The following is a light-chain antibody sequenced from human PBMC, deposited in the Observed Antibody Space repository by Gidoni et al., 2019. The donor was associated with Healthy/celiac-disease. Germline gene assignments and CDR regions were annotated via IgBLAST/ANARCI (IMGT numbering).Light chain of an antibody. CDR3: QQYANLPIT. V-gene: IGKV1-33*01. CDR2: DAS. Sequence: DIQMTQSPSSLSASVGDSVTITCQASQDISNYLNWYQQEPGKAPKLLIYDASKLETGVPSRFSGSGSGTDFTFNISSLQPEDIATYYCQQYANLPITFGQGTRLEIK. J-gene: IGKJ5*01. CDR1: QDISNY.